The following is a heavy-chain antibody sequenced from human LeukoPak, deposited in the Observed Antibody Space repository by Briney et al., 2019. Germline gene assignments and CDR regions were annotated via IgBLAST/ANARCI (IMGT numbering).Heavy chain of an antibody. CDR1: GFTFSSYG. Sequence: QSGGSLRLSCAASGFTFSSYGMHWVRQAPGKGLEWVAFIRYDGSNKYYADSVKGRFTISRDNSKNTLYLQMNSLRAEDTAVYYCAKGCELLIDYWGQGTLVTVSS. V-gene: IGHV3-30*02. J-gene: IGHJ4*02. CDR2: IRYDGSNK. D-gene: IGHD1-26*01. CDR3: AKGCELLIDY.